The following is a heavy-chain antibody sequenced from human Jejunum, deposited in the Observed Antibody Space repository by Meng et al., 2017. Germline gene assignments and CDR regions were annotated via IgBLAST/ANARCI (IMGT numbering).Heavy chain of an antibody. V-gene: IGHV3-30*01. Sequence: GFFFRSYVRHWVRQAPGKGLEWVGVISYDGSNKYYADSVKGRVTISRDNSKNTLYLEMNSLRVEDTSIYYCAKSFRPRGVTAGLDYWGQGTLVTVSS. J-gene: IGHJ4*02. CDR3: AKSFRPRGVTAGLDY. CDR1: GFFFRSYV. D-gene: IGHD2-21*02. CDR2: ISYDGSNK.